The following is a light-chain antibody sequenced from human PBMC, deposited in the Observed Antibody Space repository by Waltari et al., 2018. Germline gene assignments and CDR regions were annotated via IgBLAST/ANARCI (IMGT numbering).Light chain of an antibody. J-gene: IGLJ1*01. CDR3: ASWDDSLSGYV. CDR1: SSNIGSNY. V-gene: IGLV1-47*01. Sequence: QSVLTQPPSASGTPGQRVTISCSGSSSNIGSNYVYWFQQLPGTAPKLLICRSNQRPSGVPDRFSGSKSGTSASLAIGGLRSEDEAEYYCASWDDSLSGYVFGTGTKVTVL. CDR2: RSN.